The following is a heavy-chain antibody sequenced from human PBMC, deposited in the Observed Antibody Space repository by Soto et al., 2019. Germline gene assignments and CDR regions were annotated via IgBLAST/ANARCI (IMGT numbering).Heavy chain of an antibody. D-gene: IGHD2-15*01. CDR1: GFTFSSYS. CDR3: ATQEDIGI. CDR2: ISSSSYI. Sequence: GESLKISCAASGFTFSSYSMNWVRQAPGKGLEWVSSISSSSYIYYADSVKGRFTIARDNAKDALYLQMNSLRAEDTAVYFGATQEDIGIWGQGTMVTVSS. J-gene: IGHJ3*02. V-gene: IGHV3-21*01.